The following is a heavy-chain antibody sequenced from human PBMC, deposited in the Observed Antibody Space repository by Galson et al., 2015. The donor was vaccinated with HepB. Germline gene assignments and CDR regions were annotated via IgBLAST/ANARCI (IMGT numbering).Heavy chain of an antibody. CDR3: ARDCDRSGYYCY. CDR2: ISAYNGNT. D-gene: IGHD3-22*01. CDR1: GYTFTSYG. Sequence: SGYTFTSYGICWVRQAPGQGLEWLGWISAYNGNTNYAQNLQGRVTMTTDTSTSTAYMELRSLTSDDTAVYYCARDCDRSGYYCYWGQGTVVTVSS. V-gene: IGHV1-18*04. J-gene: IGHJ4*02.